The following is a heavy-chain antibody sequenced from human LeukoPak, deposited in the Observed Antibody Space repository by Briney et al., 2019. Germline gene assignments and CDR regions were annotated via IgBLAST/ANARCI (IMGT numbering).Heavy chain of an antibody. CDR3: ARAPVTSCRGAYCYPFDY. D-gene: IGHD2-21*01. J-gene: IGHJ4*02. CDR1: GFPLSSYA. V-gene: IGHV3-23*01. Sequence: PGGSLRLSCAASGFPLSSYAMSWVRQVPGKGLEWVSATSSSDAGTYHADSVRGRFTISRDNSKNTLYLQMNSLRVEDAAVYYCARAPVTSCRGAYCYPFDYWGQGTLVTVSS. CDR2: TSSSDAGT.